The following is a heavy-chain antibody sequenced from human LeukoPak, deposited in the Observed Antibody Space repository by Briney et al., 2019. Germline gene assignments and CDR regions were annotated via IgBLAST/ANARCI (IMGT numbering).Heavy chain of an antibody. CDR1: GFTFSSYG. Sequence: GGSLRLSCAASGFTFSSYGMHWVRQAPGKGLEWVALISYDGSNKYYADSVKGRFTISRDNSKNTLYLQMNSLRAEDTAVYYCARGAVADHFDYWGQGTLVTVSS. J-gene: IGHJ4*02. D-gene: IGHD6-19*01. V-gene: IGHV3-30*03. CDR2: ISYDGSNK. CDR3: ARGAVADHFDY.